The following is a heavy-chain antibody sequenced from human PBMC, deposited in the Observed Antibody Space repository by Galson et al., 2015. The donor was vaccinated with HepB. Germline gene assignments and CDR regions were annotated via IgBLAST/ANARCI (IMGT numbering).Heavy chain of an antibody. V-gene: IGHV4-38-2*01. J-gene: IGHJ4*02. D-gene: IGHD1-7*01. Sequence: SLTCAVSGYSISSGYYCGWIRQPPGKGLGWIGSIYYSGTIYYNPSLKSRVTKSIDASKNQFSLKLSSVTATDTAMYYCARGSNWNYDYWGQGTLVTVSS. CDR1: GYSISSGYY. CDR2: IYYSGTI. CDR3: ARGSNWNYDY.